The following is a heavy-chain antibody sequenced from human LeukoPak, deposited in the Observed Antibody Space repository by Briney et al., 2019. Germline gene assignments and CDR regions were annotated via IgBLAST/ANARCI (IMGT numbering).Heavy chain of an antibody. D-gene: IGHD3-22*01. CDR2: RCASGST. V-gene: IGHV4-4*07. CDR3: ARMSNYYDTSGYYQSLDY. Sequence: PSETLSLTCTVSGGSISNYYWSWIWQPARTGLERIGRRCASGSTNYNPSLQSRVTISVDRSKNQFSLKLSSVTAADTAVYYCARMSNYYDTSGYYQSLDYWGQGTLVTVSS. CDR1: GGSISNYY. J-gene: IGHJ4*02.